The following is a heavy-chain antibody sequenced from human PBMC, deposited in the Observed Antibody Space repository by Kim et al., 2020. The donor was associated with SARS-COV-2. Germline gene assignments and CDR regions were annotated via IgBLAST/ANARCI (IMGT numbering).Heavy chain of an antibody. V-gene: IGHV1-3*01. J-gene: IGHJ4*02. CDR3: AREELYYGSGSYNY. D-gene: IGHD3-10*01. Sequence: QKFQGRVTITRDTSASTAYMELSSLRSEDTAVYYCAREELYYGSGSYNYWGQGTLVTVSS.